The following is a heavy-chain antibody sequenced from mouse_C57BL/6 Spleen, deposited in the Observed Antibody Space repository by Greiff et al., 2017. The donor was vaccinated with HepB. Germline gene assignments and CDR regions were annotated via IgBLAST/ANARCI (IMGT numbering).Heavy chain of an antibody. CDR2: ISYDGSN. D-gene: IGHD2-3*01. Sequence: DVKLQESGPGLVKPSQSLSLTCSVTGYSITSGYYWNWIRQFPGNKLEWMGYISYDGSNNYNPSLKNRISITRDTSKNQFFLKLNSVTTEDTATYYCAIHDGYLDYWGQGTTLTVSS. V-gene: IGHV3-6*01. J-gene: IGHJ2*01. CDR3: AIHDGYLDY. CDR1: GYSITSGYY.